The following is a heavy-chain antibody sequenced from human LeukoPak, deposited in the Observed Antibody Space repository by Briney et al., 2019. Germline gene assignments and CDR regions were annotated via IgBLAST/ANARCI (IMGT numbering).Heavy chain of an antibody. CDR1: GDSINSLDL. J-gene: IGHJ5*02. CDR2: MYLSGTT. V-gene: IGHV4-4*02. CDR3: ARLPYYYDSSGYYSVGWFDP. Sequence: SETLSLTCTVSGDSINSLDLWSWVRQPPGKGLEWIGEMYLSGTTHSNPSVKSRVTISVDTSKNQFSLKLSSVTAADTAVYYCARLPYYYDSSGYYSVGWFDPWGQGTLVTVSS. D-gene: IGHD3-22*01.